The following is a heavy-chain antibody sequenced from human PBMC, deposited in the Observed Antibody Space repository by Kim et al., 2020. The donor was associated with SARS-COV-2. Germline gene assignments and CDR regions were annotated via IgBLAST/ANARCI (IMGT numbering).Heavy chain of an antibody. Sequence: YADSVKGRFTISRENSKNTLYLQMNSLRAEDTAVYYCAKDSSSWTETGYYWGQGTLVTVSS. D-gene: IGHD6-13*01. J-gene: IGHJ4*02. V-gene: IGHV3-23*01. CDR3: AKDSSSWTETGYY.